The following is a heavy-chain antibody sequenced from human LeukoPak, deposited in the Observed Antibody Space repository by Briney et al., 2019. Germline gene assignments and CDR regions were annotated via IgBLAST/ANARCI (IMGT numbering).Heavy chain of an antibody. CDR1: GFTFSDYY. CDR2: ISGSGSYT. Sequence: GGSLRLSCAASGFTFSDYYMSWIRQAPGKGLEWVSYISGSGSYTNYADYVKGRFTISRDNAKNSLHLQMNSLRAEDTAVYYCARRSIATAGTIIDSWGQGTLATVSS. D-gene: IGHD6-13*01. J-gene: IGHJ4*02. CDR3: ARRSIATAGTIIDS. V-gene: IGHV3-11*06.